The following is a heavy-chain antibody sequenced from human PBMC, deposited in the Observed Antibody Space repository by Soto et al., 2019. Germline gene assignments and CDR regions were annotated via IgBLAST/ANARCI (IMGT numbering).Heavy chain of an antibody. CDR3: ARANLRSGWTFDY. V-gene: IGHV4-4*02. CDR1: GASIISNDW. J-gene: IGHJ4*02. D-gene: IGHD6-19*01. Sequence: TSETLSLTCSVCGASIISNDWWIWIRQTPGKGLEWIGEIFHSGRTNYSPSFKSRVTISVDTSKSQFSLEMASVTAADTAVYYCARANLRSGWTFDYWGQGTPVTVSS. CDR2: IFHSGRT.